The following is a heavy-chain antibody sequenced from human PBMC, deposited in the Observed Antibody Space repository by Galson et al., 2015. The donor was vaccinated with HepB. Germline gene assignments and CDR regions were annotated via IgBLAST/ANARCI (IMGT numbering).Heavy chain of an antibody. V-gene: IGHV1-2*04. CDR1: GYTFTGYY. Sequence: SVKVSCKASGYTFTGYYMHWVRQAPGQGLEWMGWINPNSGGTNYAQKFQGWVTMTRDTSISTAYMELSRLRSDDTAVYYCARDLGEGLYSGYDPYGMDVWGQGTTVTVSS. CDR2: INPNSGGT. D-gene: IGHD5-12*01. CDR3: ARDLGEGLYSGYDPYGMDV. J-gene: IGHJ6*02.